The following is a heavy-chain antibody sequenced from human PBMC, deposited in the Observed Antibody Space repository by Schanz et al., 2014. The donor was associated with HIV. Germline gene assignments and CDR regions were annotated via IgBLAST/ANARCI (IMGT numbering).Heavy chain of an antibody. CDR1: GYIFTSNG. D-gene: IGHD3-16*01. CDR2: ISTSNGNT. CDR3: AREKTTRKGGEN. J-gene: IGHJ4*02. V-gene: IGHV1-18*01. Sequence: QVQLVQSGDEVKKPGASVRVSCKTSGYIFTSNGISWVRQAPGQGLEWMGWISTSNGNTNYAQKFQGRVTMTTDTSPSTAYMELRSLRSDDTAVYYCAREKTTRKGGENWGPGTLVTVSS.